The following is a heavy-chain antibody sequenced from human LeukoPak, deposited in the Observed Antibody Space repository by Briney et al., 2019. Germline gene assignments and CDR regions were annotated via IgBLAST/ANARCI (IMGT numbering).Heavy chain of an antibody. CDR1: GYTFTSYY. J-gene: IGHJ6*02. CDR3: ARAQRYCSSTSCYDDYYYGMDV. Sequence: ASVKVSCKASGYTFTSYYMHWVRQAPGQGLEWMGIINPSGGSTSYAQKFQGRVTMTRDTSTSTVYMELRSLRSDDTAVYYCARAQRYCSSTSCYDDYYYGMDVWGQGTTVTVSS. CDR2: INPSGGST. V-gene: IGHV1-46*01. D-gene: IGHD2-2*01.